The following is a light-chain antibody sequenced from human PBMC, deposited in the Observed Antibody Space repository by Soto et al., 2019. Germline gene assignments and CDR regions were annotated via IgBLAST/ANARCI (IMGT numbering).Light chain of an antibody. Sequence: QSVLTQPPSVSGAPGQRVTISCTGSSSNIGAGYDVHWYQQLPGTAPKLLIFRTNQRPSGVPDRFSGSKSGTSSALAVSGLQSEDEADYYCAAWDESLNHPVFGGGTKLTVL. CDR3: AAWDESLNHPV. V-gene: IGLV1-40*01. J-gene: IGLJ2*01. CDR1: SSNIGAGYD. CDR2: RTN.